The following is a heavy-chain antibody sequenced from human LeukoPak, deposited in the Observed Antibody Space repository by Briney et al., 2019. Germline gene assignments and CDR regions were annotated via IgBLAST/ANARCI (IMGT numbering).Heavy chain of an antibody. CDR3: ARGNFGDYD. CDR1: GFTFTGFW. V-gene: IGHV3-7*01. CDR2: INQDGRVK. D-gene: IGHD4-17*01. Sequence: GGSLRLSCAAPGFTFTGFWMGWVRQAPGKGLEWVAHINQDGRVKYNVETVKGRFTISRDNARNLVFLQMSSLRAEDTAMYYCARGNFGDYDWGQGTLVTV. J-gene: IGHJ4*02.